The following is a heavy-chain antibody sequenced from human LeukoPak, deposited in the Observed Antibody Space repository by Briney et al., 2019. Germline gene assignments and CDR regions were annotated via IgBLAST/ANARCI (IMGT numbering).Heavy chain of an antibody. CDR2: IYYSGST. J-gene: IGHJ5*02. CDR3: ARDLQLGYNWFDP. Sequence: SETLSLTCTVSGYSISSGYYWSWIRQPPGKGLEWIGYIYYSGSTNYNPSLKSRVTISVDTSKNQFSLKLSSVTAADTAVYYCARDLQLGYNWFDPWGQGTLVTVSS. CDR1: GYSISSGYY. D-gene: IGHD6-6*01. V-gene: IGHV4-61*01.